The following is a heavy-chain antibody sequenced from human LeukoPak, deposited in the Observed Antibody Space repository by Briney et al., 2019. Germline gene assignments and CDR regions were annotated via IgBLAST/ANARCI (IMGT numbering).Heavy chain of an antibody. CDR2: TYYSSKWHN. J-gene: IGHJ6*02. V-gene: IGHV6-1*01. CDR1: GDSVSNNNAA. CDR3: ARDLPNDSSGYPSPYYAMDV. D-gene: IGHD3-22*01. Sequence: SQTLSLTCAISGDSVSNNNAAWNWIRQSPSRGLECLGRTYYSSKWHNDYAVSVKSRITINPDTSKNHFSLQLNSVTPEDTAVYYCARDLPNDSSGYPSPYYAMDVWGQGTTVTVSS.